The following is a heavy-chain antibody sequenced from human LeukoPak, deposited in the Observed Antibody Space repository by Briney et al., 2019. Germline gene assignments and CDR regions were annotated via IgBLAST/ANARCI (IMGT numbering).Heavy chain of an antibody. CDR3: ASLHDRFDY. D-gene: IGHD1-1*01. V-gene: IGHV4-59*01. J-gene: IGHJ4*02. CDR1: GGSISSYY. Sequence: SGTLSLTCTVSGGSISSYYWSWIRQPPGKGLEWIGYIYYSGSTNYNPSLKSRVTISVDTSKNQFSLKLSSVTAADTAVYYCASLHDRFDYWGQGTLVTVSS. CDR2: IYYSGST.